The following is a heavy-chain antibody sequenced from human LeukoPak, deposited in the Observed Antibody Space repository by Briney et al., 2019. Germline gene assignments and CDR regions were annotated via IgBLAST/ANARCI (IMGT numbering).Heavy chain of an antibody. CDR3: ARVNKITMVRGVILWFDP. D-gene: IGHD3-10*01. J-gene: IGHJ5*02. V-gene: IGHV4-39*01. CDR2: IYYSGST. CDR1: GGSISSSSYY. Sequence: SETLSLTCTVSGGSISSSSYYWGWIRQPPGKGLEWIGSIYYSGSTYYNPSLKSRVTIPVDTSKNQFSLKLSSVTAADTAVYYCARVNKITMVRGVILWFDPWGQGTLVTVSS.